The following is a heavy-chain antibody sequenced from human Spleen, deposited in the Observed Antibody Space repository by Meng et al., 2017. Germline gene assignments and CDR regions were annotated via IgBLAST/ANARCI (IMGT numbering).Heavy chain of an antibody. D-gene: IGHD5-18*01. V-gene: IGHV3-21*01. CDR2: ISSSSSYI. Sequence: GGSLRLSCAASGFSVSHNYMSWVRQAPGQGLEWISSISSSSSYIYYADSVKGRFTVSRDNAKNSLSLQMNSLRAEDTAVYYCARDRSGYSYGTHFVYWGQGTLVTVSS. CDR1: GFSVSHNY. J-gene: IGHJ4*02. CDR3: ARDRSGYSYGTHFVY.